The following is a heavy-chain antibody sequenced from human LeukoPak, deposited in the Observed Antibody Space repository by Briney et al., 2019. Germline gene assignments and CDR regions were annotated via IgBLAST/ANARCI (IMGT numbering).Heavy chain of an antibody. J-gene: IGHJ4*02. V-gene: IGHV3-11*01. CDR3: ASQPASPDY. Sequence: PGGSLRLSCAASGFTFSDYYMSWIRQAPGKGLEWVSYISSSGSTTYYADSVKGRFTISRDNSKNTLYLQMNSLRAEDTAVYYCASQPASPDYWGQGTLVTVSS. CDR1: GFTFSDYY. CDR2: ISSSGSTT.